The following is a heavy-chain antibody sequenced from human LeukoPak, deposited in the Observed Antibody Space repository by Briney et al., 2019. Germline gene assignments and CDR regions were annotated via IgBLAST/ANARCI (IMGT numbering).Heavy chain of an antibody. V-gene: IGHV3-48*04. CDR1: GFAFNTYS. Sequence: GGSLRLTCAASGFAFNTYSVDWVRQAPGKGLEWFSYISSSSSNIYYADSVMGRFTISRDNANNLVFLQMNSLRAEDTAVYYCARVGRSGYSLDYWGQGTLVTVSS. CDR2: ISSSSSNI. J-gene: IGHJ4*02. CDR3: ARVGRSGYSLDY. D-gene: IGHD3-3*01.